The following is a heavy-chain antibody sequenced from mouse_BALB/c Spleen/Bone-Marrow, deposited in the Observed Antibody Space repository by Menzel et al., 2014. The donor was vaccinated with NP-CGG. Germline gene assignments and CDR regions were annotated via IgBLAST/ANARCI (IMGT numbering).Heavy chain of an antibody. V-gene: IGHV5-4*02. D-gene: IGHD1-1*02. Sequence: EVKLMESGGGLMKPGGSLKLSCAASGFTFSDYYMYWVRQTPEKRLEWVATISDGGTYSYYADSVKGRFTISRDNAKNNLYLQMNSLKSEDTAMYYCARDMGDYWGQGTTLTVSS. CDR3: ARDMGDY. CDR1: GFTFSDYY. J-gene: IGHJ2*01. CDR2: ISDGGTYS.